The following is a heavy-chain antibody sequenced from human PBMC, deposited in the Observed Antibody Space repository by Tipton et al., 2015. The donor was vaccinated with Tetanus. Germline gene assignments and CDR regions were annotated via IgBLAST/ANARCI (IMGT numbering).Heavy chain of an antibody. CDR3: ARERFGGWLGPLDC. CDR1: GFTFSTHG. V-gene: IGHV3-33*01. J-gene: IGHJ4*02. CDR2: VWYDGTRK. Sequence: SLRLSCAASGFTFSTHGMHWVRQAPGKGLEWVALVWYDGTRKYYTESVEGRFTISRDNSKNTLYLQMDSLRVEDTATCFCARERFGGWLGPLDCRGQGTLGTGSS. D-gene: IGHD3-3*01.